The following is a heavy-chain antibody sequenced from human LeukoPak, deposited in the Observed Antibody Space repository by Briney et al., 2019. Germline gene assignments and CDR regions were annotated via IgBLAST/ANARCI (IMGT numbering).Heavy chain of an antibody. CDR1: GFTFSSYW. V-gene: IGHV3-7*01. CDR3: ARVRRAKRQNRYYFYYYMDV. J-gene: IGHJ6*03. Sequence: GGSLRLSCAASGFTFSSYWMSWVRQAPGKGLEWVANIKQDGSEKYYVDSVKGQFTISRDNAKDSLYLQMNSLRAEDTAVHFCARVRRAKRQNRYYFYYYMDVWGKGTTVTVSS. CDR2: IKQDGSEK. D-gene: IGHD1-14*01.